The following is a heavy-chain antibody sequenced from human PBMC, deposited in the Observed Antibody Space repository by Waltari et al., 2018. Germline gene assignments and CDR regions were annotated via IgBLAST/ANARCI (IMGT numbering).Heavy chain of an antibody. CDR2: IYTSGST. CDR1: GGSISSYY. V-gene: IGHV4-4*07. D-gene: IGHD3-16*02. Sequence: QVQLQESGPGLVKPSENLSLTCTVSGGSISSYYWSWIRQPAGKGLEWIGRIYTSGSTNYNPSLKSRVTISVDKSKNQFSLKLSSVTAADTAVYYCARAQGSFRPAYFDYWGQGTLVTVSS. J-gene: IGHJ4*02. CDR3: ARAQGSFRPAYFDY.